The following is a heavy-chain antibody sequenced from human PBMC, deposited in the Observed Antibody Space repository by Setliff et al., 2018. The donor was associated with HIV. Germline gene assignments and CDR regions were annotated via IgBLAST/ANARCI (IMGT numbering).Heavy chain of an antibody. CDR3: ARHISDFWSNYQTPFDY. J-gene: IGHJ4*02. D-gene: IGHD3-3*01. Sequence: SETLSLTCTVSGGSISSSSYYWGWIRQPPGKGLEWIGSIYYSGSTYYNPSLKSRVTISVDTSKNQFSLNLSSVTVADTAVYYCARHISDFWSNYQTPFDYWGQGTLVTVS. CDR1: GGSISSSSYY. V-gene: IGHV4-39*01. CDR2: IYYSGST.